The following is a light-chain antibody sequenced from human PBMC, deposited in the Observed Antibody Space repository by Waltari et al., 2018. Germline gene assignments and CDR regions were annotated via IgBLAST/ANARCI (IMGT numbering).Light chain of an antibody. CDR3: ASYTPCSALV. Sequence: QSALTQPPSVSGSPGQSVTISCTGSNSDVGAYYRVSWYQQSPGTAPKVVIYEVSNRPSGVPDRLSGAQSGNPASLTISGLQAEDEADYYCASYTPCSALVFGGGTQVTVL. J-gene: IGLJ2*01. CDR1: NSDVGAYYR. CDR2: EVS. V-gene: IGLV2-18*02.